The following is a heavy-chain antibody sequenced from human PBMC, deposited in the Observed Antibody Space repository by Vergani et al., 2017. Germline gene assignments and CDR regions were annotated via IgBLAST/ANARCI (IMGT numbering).Heavy chain of an antibody. J-gene: IGHJ6*03. V-gene: IGHV4-59*01. D-gene: IGHD3-16*01. CDR3: ARRVAGREVVGGVCYYYMDV. CDR1: GAAIKDFY. Sequence: QVQLQESGPGLVKPSETLSLTCTVSGAAIKDFYWSWFRQPPGKGLEWIGYVYYTGSTTYNPSLKSRVTISVDTSNNQFSLRMTSLTAADTAVYYCARRVAGREVVGGVCYYYMDVWGGGSTVGVSS. CDR2: VYYTGST.